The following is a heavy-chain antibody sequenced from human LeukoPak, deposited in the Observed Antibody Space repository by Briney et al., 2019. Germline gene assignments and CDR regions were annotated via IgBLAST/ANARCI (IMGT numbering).Heavy chain of an antibody. Sequence: PSETLSLTCTVSGGSISSSSYYWGWIRQPPGKGLEWIGSIYYSGSTYYNPYLKSRVTISVDTSKNQFSLKLSSVTAADTAVYYCARPTGYCSSTSCYYYYYYMDVWGKGTTVTVSS. D-gene: IGHD2-2*01. CDR2: IYYSGST. V-gene: IGHV4-39*01. CDR3: ARPTGYCSSTSCYYYYYYMDV. CDR1: GGSISSSSYY. J-gene: IGHJ6*03.